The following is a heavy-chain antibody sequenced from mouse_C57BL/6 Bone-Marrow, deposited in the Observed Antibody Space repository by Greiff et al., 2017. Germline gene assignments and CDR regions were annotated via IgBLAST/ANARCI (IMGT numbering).Heavy chain of an antibody. J-gene: IGHJ2*01. D-gene: IGHD3-1*01. CDR1: GYTFTDYE. CDR3: TRSGPWEGDY. V-gene: IGHV1-15*01. Sequence: QVQLQQSGAELVRPGASVTLSCKASGYTFTDYEMHWVKQTPVHGLEWIGAIDPETGGTAYNQKFKGKAILTADKSSSTAYMELRSLTSEDSAVYYCTRSGPWEGDYWGQGTTLTVSS. CDR2: IDPETGGT.